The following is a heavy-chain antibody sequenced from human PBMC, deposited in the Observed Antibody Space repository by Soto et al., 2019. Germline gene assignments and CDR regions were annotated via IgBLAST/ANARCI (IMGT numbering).Heavy chain of an antibody. J-gene: IGHJ3*02. CDR1: GGSISSSSYY. D-gene: IGHD1-26*01. CDR3: ARPSGSYYHDAFDI. V-gene: IGHV4-39*01. Sequence: SETLSLTCTVSGGSISSSSYYWGWIRQPPGKGLEWIGSIYYSGSTYYNPSLKSRVTISVDTSKNQFSLKLSSVTAADTAVYYCARPSGSYYHDAFDIWGQGTMVTVSS. CDR2: IYYSGST.